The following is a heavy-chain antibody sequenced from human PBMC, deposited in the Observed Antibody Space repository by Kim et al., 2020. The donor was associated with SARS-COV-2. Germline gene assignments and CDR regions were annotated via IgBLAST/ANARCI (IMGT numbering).Heavy chain of an antibody. J-gene: IGHJ4*02. Sequence: ASVKVSCKASGYTFTSYNMHWVRQAPGQGLEWMGIMKASGGSTNYAQKFQGRVTMTRDTSTSTVFMELISLRVDDTAVYYCVRGGYNSSSVWGQGTLVTVSS. D-gene: IGHD5-18*01. V-gene: IGHV1-46*01. CDR1: GYTFTSYN. CDR2: MKASGGST. CDR3: VRGGYNSSSV.